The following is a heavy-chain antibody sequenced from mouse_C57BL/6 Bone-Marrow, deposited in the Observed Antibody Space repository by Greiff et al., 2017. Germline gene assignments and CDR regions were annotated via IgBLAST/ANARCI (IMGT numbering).Heavy chain of an antibody. CDR2: ISSGGSYN. CDR3: ARRNRGYYFDY. J-gene: IGHJ2*01. V-gene: IGHV5-6*01. Sequence: EVQLKESGGDLVKPGGSLRLSCAASGFTFSSYGMSWVRQTPDKRLEWVATISSGGSYNYSPDSVKGRFTISRDNAKNTLYLQMSSLKSEDTAMYYCARRNRGYYFDYWGQGTTLTVSS. CDR1: GFTFSSYG.